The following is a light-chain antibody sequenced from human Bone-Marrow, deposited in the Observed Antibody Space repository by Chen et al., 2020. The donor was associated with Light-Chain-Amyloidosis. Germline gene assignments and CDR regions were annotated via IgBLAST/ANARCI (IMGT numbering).Light chain of an antibody. CDR3: QSYQGSSQGV. CDR2: GDE. V-gene: IGLV6-57*01. J-gene: IGLJ3*02. Sequence: NFMLTQPHSVSESPGKTVIISCTRSSGSIATNYVQWYQQRPGSSPPTVIDGDEQRHSGVPDRFSGSIDRSSNSASLAISGLKTEDEADYYCQSYQGSSQGVFGGGTKLTVL. CDR1: SGSIATNY.